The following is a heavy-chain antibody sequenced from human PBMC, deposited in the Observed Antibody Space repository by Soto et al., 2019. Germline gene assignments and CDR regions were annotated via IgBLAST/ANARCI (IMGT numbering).Heavy chain of an antibody. CDR3: ARDLRRDGYNGGDY. CDR1: GFTFSSYS. V-gene: IGHV3-48*02. CDR2: ISSSSTI. Sequence: EVQLVESGGGLVQPGGSLRLSCAASGFTFSSYSMNWVRQAPGKGLEWVSYISSSSTIYYADSVKGRFTISRDNAKNSLYLQMNSLRDEDTAVYYCARDLRRDGYNGGDYWGQGTLVTVSS. J-gene: IGHJ4*02. D-gene: IGHD5-12*01.